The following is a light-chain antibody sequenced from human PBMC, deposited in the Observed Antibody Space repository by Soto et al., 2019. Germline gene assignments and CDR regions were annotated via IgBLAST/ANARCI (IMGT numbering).Light chain of an antibody. Sequence: HSVLNQPASVSGSPGQSITISCTGTSSNVGSYKLVSWYQQHPGKAPKLMIFEVNKRPSGVSNRFSGSKSGNTASLTISGLKVEDEADYYCCSSGGSPTYVFGTGTKVTVL. V-gene: IGLV2-23*02. J-gene: IGLJ1*01. CDR1: SSNVGSYKL. CDR3: CSSGGSPTYV. CDR2: EVN.